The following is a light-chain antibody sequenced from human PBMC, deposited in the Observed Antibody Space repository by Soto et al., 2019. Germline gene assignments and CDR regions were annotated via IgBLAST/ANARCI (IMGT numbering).Light chain of an antibody. J-gene: IGLJ2*01. Sequence: QLVLTQSPSASASLGASVKLTCTLSSGHSSYAIAWHQQQPEKGPRYLMKLNSDGSHSKGDGIPDRFSGSSSGAERYLTISSLQSEDEADYYCQTWGTGIYVVFDGGTKLTVL. CDR1: SGHSSYA. CDR3: QTWGTGIYVV. CDR2: LNSDGSH. V-gene: IGLV4-69*01.